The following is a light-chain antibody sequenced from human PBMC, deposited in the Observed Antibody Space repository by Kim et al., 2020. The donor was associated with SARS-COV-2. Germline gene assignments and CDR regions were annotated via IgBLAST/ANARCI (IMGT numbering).Light chain of an antibody. J-gene: IGLJ3*02. CDR2: EDN. Sequence: SPGKTVTISCTGSSGSIASNYVQWYQQRPGSAPTTVIYEDNQRPSGVPDRFSGSIDFSSNSASLTISGLKTEDEADYYCQSYDSSNQVFGGGTKVTVL. CDR3: QSYDSSNQV. V-gene: IGLV6-57*02. CDR1: SGSIASNY.